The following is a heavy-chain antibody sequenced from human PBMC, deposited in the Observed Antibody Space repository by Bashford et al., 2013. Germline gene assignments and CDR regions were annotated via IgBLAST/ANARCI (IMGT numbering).Heavy chain of an antibody. J-gene: IGHJ3*02. CDR1: GYTFTSYG. CDR3: ARVLSWETLPRDAFDI. CDR2: ISAYNGNT. Sequence: ASVKVSCKASGYTFTSYGISWVRQAPGQGLEWMGWISAYNGNTNYAQKLQGRVTMTTDTSTSTAYMELRSLRSDDTAVYYCARVLSWETLPRDAFDIWGQGTMVTVSS. V-gene: IGHV1-18*01. D-gene: IGHD1-26*01.